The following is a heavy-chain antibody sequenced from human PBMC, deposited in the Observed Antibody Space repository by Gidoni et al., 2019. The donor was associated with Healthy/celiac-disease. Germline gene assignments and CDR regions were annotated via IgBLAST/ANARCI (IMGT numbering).Heavy chain of an antibody. CDR3: AKDLRGELTGLDY. Sequence: QVQLVESGGGVVQPGRSLRLSCAASGFTFSSYGMHWVRQAPGKGLEWVAVISYDGSNKYYADSVKGRFTISRDNSKNTLYLQMNSLRAEDTAVYYCAKDLRGELTGLDYWGQGTLVTVSS. CDR2: ISYDGSNK. J-gene: IGHJ4*02. CDR1: GFTFSSYG. V-gene: IGHV3-30*18. D-gene: IGHD1-7*01.